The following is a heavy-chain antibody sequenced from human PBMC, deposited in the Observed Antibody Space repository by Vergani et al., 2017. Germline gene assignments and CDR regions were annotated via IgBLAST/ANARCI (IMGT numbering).Heavy chain of an antibody. CDR3: ATKSCGTPGCQIGYFRE. Sequence: QVHLVESGGGVVQPGRSLRLSCVVSGFTFSYYGMHWVRQAPGKGLEWVAVISYDGTKKYYADSVKGRFTISRDNSKSTLYLQMNSLRTEDTAVYYCATKSCGTPGCQIGYFREWGQGTLVTVSS. CDR2: ISYDGTKK. J-gene: IGHJ1*01. V-gene: IGHV3-30*03. D-gene: IGHD1-1*01. CDR1: GFTFSYYG.